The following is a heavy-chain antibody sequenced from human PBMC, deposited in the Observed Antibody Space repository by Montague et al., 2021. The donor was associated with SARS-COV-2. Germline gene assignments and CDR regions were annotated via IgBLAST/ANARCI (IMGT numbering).Heavy chain of an antibody. Sequence: TLSLTCAVYGGSFSGYYWSWIRQPPGKALEWLALIDWDDDKYYSTSLKTRLTISKDTSKNQVVLTMTNMDPVDTATYYCARIWGATRGDAFDIWGQGTMVTVSS. CDR1: GGSFSGYY. V-gene: IGHV2-70*01. J-gene: IGHJ3*02. D-gene: IGHD1-26*01. CDR3: ARIWGATRGDAFDI. CDR2: IDWDDDK.